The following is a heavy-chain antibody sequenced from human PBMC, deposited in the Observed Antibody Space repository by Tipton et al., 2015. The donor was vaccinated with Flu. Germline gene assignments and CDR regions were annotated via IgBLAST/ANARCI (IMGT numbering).Heavy chain of an antibody. Sequence: TLSLTCTVSGYSISSGYYWGWIRQPPGKGLEWIGSIYHSGSTYYNPSLKSRVTISVDTSKNQFSLKLSSVTAADTAVYYCARDLGGHSSGWKGPFDYWDQGTLVTVSS. CDR1: GYSISSGYY. V-gene: IGHV4-38-2*02. CDR3: ARDLGGHSSGWKGPFDY. CDR2: IYHSGST. D-gene: IGHD6-19*01. J-gene: IGHJ4*02.